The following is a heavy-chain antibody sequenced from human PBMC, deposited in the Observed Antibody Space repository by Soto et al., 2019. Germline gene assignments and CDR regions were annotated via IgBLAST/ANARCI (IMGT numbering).Heavy chain of an antibody. Sequence: PGGSLRLSCTASGFTFGDYVISWFRQAPGKGLEWVGFIRSKAYGGTTEYAASVKGRFTISRDDSKSIAYLQMNSLITEDTAVYYCTRGVTIFGVVQNFDYWGQGTLVTVSS. J-gene: IGHJ4*02. D-gene: IGHD3-3*01. CDR3: TRGVTIFGVVQNFDY. CDR1: GFTFGDYV. CDR2: IRSKAYGGTT. V-gene: IGHV3-49*03.